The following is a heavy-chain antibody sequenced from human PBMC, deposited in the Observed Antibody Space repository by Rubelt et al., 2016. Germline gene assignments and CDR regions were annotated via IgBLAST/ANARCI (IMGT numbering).Heavy chain of an antibody. J-gene: IGHJ6*02. V-gene: IGHV5-10-1*01. D-gene: IGHD3-16*01. Sequence: CMGRIDPSDSYTNYSPSFQGHVTISADKSISTAHLQWSSLKASDTAMYYCARRATTISFGGMDVWGQGTTVTVSS. CDR3: ARRATTISFGGMDV. CDR2: IDPSDSYT.